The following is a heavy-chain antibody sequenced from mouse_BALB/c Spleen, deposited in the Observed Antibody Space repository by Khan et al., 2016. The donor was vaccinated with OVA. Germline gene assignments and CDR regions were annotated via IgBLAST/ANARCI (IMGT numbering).Heavy chain of an antibody. CDR2: IDPVNGGT. J-gene: IGHJ3*01. V-gene: IGHV1S135*01. CDR3: ASYYYVAWFAY. D-gene: IGHD1-1*02. Sequence: EVELVESGPELMKPGASVKISCKASGYSFTSYYIHWVKQSPGKSLEWIGNIDPVNGGTSYNPKFKGKATLTVDKSSSTAYMHLSSLTSDDSAVYYCASYYYVAWFAYWGQGTTVTVSA. CDR1: GYSFTSYY.